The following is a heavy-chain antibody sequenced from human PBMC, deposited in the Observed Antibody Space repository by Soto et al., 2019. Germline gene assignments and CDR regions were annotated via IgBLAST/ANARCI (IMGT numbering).Heavy chain of an antibody. V-gene: IGHV3-23*01. Sequence: GGSLRLSCAASGFTFRSYAMSWVRQAPGKGLGWVSAISGSGGSTYYADSVKGRFTISRDNSKNTLYLQMNSLRAEDTAVYYCAKDIDCSGGSCYSGGPYYFDYWGQGTLVTVSS. CDR1: GFTFRSYA. D-gene: IGHD2-15*01. CDR2: ISGSGGST. J-gene: IGHJ4*02. CDR3: AKDIDCSGGSCYSGGPYYFDY.